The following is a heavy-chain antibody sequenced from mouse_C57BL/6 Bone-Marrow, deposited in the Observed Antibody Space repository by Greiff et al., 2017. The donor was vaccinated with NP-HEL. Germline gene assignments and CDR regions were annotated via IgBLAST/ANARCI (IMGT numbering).Heavy chain of an antibody. CDR1: CFLFPPSS. CDR3: VRDGYTAY. Sequence: KLMESGGGLVPPPVALHPPFSSSCFLFPPSSLPFFLPSPFHCFELFSLIRIKSNNYATYYADSVKDRFTISRDDSESMLYLQMNNLKTEDTAMYYCVRDGYTAYWGQGTLVTVSA. V-gene: IGHV10-1*01. J-gene: IGHJ3*01. D-gene: IGHD2-3*01. CDR2: IRIKSNNYAT.